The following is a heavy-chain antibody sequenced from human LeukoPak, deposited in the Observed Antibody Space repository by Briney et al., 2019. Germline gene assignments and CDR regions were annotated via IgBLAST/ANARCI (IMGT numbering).Heavy chain of an antibody. V-gene: IGHV4-4*09. Sequence: PSETLSLTCTVSGGSISSYYWSWIRQPPGKGLEWIGYIYTSGSTNYNPSLKSRVTISVDTSKNQFSLKLSSVTAADTAVYYCARRRGSTSRPYYYYYMDVWGKGTRSPSP. J-gene: IGHJ6*03. CDR3: ARRRGSTSRPYYYYYMDV. CDR1: GGSISSYY. CDR2: IYTSGST. D-gene: IGHD2-2*01.